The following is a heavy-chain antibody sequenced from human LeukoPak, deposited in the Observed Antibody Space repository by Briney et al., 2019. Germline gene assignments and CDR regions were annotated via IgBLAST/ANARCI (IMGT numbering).Heavy chain of an antibody. CDR3: AKLGGQEIYNYYVGV. CDR1: GFNFNRYV. J-gene: IGHJ6*03. D-gene: IGHD3-16*01. Sequence: GGSLRLSCAASGFNFNRYVMSWVRQAPGKGLEWVSGIIDNGDTTYHANSVKGRFTISRDNSKNTLYLQMHSLRAEDTAVYYCAKLGGQEIYNYYVGVWGKGTTVAVSS. CDR2: IIDNGDTT. V-gene: IGHV3-23*01.